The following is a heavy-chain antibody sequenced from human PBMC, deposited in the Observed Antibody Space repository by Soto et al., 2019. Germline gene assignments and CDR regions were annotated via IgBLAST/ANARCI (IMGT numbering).Heavy chain of an antibody. D-gene: IGHD3-10*01. J-gene: IGHJ4*02. CDR3: ARVSTSASGSYYTLDY. CDR2: GST. V-gene: IGHV4-61*01. Sequence: SETLSLTCTVSGGSISSSSHYWSWIRQPPGKGLEWIGFGSTKYNPSLKSRIRISVDTSKNQFSLNLTSATAADTAVYYCARVSTSASGSYYTLDYWGQGTLVTVSS. CDR1: GGSISSSSHY.